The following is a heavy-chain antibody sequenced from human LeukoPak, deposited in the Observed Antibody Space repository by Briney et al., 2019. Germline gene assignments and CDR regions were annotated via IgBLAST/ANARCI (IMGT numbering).Heavy chain of an antibody. CDR3: TRYNNDHFDY. CDR2: IAYDGSRA. J-gene: IGHJ4*02. CDR1: GFTIGGYG. Sequence: WGSLRLSCTGSGFTIGGYGMHWFRQTPGKGLEWVAVIAYDGSRAFYADSVKGRFTISRDNSKNTMSVQMDDLRAEDTAVYYCTRYNNDHFDYWGQGTLVTVSS. D-gene: IGHD1-14*01. V-gene: IGHV3-33*01.